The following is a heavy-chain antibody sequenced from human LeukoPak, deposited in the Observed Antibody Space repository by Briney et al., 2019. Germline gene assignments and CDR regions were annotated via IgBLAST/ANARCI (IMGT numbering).Heavy chain of an antibody. V-gene: IGHV4-34*01. CDR3: ARGSPAAGDY. Sequence: SETLSLTCAVYGGSFSGYYWSWIRQPPGKGLEWIGEINHSGSTNYNPSLKSRVTISVDTSKNRFSLKLSSVTAADTAVYYCARGSPAAGDYWGQGTLVTVSS. CDR2: INHSGST. D-gene: IGHD6-13*01. CDR1: GGSFSGYY. J-gene: IGHJ4*02.